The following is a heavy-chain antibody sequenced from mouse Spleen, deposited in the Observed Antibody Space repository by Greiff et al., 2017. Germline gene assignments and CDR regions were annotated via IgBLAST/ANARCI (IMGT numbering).Heavy chain of an antibody. CDR3: ARPHDGYNYAMDY. V-gene: IGHV5-9-3*01. J-gene: IGHJ4*01. CDR2: ISSGGDNT. Sequence: EVQRVESGGDLVKLGGSLKLSCAASGFTFSSYAMSWVRQTPEKRLEWVATISSGGDNTYYPDSMKGRFTISRDNAKNTLYLQMSSLKSEDTALYYCARPHDGYNYAMDYWGQGTSVTVSS. CDR1: GFTFSSYA. D-gene: IGHD2-3*01.